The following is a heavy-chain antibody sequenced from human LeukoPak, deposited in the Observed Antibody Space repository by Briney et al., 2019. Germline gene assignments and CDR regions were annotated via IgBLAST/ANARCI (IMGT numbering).Heavy chain of an antibody. CDR3: ASHSREVDY. CDR2: INPSGGAT. Sequence: ASVKVSCKASGYTFTNYYIHWVRQAPGQGLEWMGIINPSGGATTYAQNFQGRVTMTRDTSTTTVYMELSSLRSEDTAVYYCASHSREVDYWGQGTLVTVSS. V-gene: IGHV1-46*01. CDR1: GYTFTNYY. J-gene: IGHJ4*02.